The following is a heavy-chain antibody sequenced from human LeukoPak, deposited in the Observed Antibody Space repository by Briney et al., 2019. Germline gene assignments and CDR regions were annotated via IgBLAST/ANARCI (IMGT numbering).Heavy chain of an antibody. CDR2: ISYSGNA. CDR1: GASIITTNYY. Sequence: SSETLSLTCTVSGASIITTNYYWGWIRQPPGKGLEWIGSISYSGNAYYNPSLRSRLSISMDAPKNQFSLKVRSVTAADTAVYYCARNLGQTWGTVTTDLWYFDNWGQGTLVPVSS. CDR3: ARNLGQTWGTVTTDLWYFDN. J-gene: IGHJ4*02. V-gene: IGHV4-39*01. D-gene: IGHD4-11*01.